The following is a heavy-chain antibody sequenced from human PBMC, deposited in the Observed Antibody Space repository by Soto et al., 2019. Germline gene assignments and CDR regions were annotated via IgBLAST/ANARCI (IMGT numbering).Heavy chain of an antibody. V-gene: IGHV4-30-4*01. CDR1: GGSISGDYY. Sequence: QVQLQESGPGLVKPSQTLSLTCTASGGSISGDYYWTWIRQPPGKGLEWIGYIYHNGRTCYKPSLKSRVTISVDTSKNQFSLNLTSVTAADTAVYFCARLMGGGYRGNAFDIWGQGAMVAVSS. D-gene: IGHD2-15*01. CDR2: IYHNGRT. CDR3: ARLMGGGYRGNAFDI. J-gene: IGHJ3*02.